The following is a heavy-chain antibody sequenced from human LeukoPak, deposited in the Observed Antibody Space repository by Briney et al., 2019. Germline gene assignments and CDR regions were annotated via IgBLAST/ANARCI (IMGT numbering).Heavy chain of an antibody. Sequence: GGSLRLSCAASGFTFSTYSMNWVRQAPGKGLEWVSYISSSSSTIYYADSVKGRFTISRDNSKNTLYLQMNSLRAEDTAVYYCARGYYDSSGYPYMDVWGQGTTVTVSS. CDR2: ISSSSSTI. D-gene: IGHD3-22*01. CDR1: GFTFSTYS. V-gene: IGHV3-48*01. J-gene: IGHJ6*02. CDR3: ARGYYDSSGYPYMDV.